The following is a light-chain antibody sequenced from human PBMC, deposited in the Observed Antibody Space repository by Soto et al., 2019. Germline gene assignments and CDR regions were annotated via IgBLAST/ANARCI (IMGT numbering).Light chain of an antibody. V-gene: IGKV1-27*01. CDR2: AAS. Sequence: DIPMTQSPSSLSASVGDRVTITCRASQGISNYLAWYQQKPGKVPKLLIYAASTLQSGVPSRFSGSGSGTDFALPISSLQPEDVATYYCQQYNGAPRTFGQGTRVEIK. J-gene: IGKJ1*01. CDR3: QQYNGAPRT. CDR1: QGISNY.